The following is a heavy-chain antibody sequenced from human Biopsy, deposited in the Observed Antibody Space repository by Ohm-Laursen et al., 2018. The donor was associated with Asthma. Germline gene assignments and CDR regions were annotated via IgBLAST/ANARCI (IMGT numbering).Heavy chain of an antibody. CDR1: GGSISRGGYS. Sequence: TLSLTCAVSGGSISRGGYSWSWIRQPPGKGLEWIGYIYHSGRTYYNPSLKSRVTIAVDRSKNQFSLKLRSVTAADRAVYYCARVKDGYNFDYWGQGTLVTVSS. D-gene: IGHD5-24*01. J-gene: IGHJ4*02. V-gene: IGHV4-30-2*01. CDR3: ARVKDGYNFDY. CDR2: IYHSGRT.